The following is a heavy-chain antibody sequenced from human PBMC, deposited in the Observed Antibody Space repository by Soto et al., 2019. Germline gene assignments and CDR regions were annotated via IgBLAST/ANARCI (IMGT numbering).Heavy chain of an antibody. Sequence: EVQLLESGGGLVQPGGSLRLSCAASGFTFSSYAMSWVRQAPGKGLEWVSAISGSGGSTYYADSVKGRFTISRDNSKNTLYLQMNSLRAEDTAVYYCAKDPTDYGDYDPPSPTFGYWGQGTLVTVSS. CDR2: ISGSGGST. CDR1: GFTFSSYA. V-gene: IGHV3-23*01. J-gene: IGHJ4*02. D-gene: IGHD4-17*01. CDR3: AKDPTDYGDYDPPSPTFGY.